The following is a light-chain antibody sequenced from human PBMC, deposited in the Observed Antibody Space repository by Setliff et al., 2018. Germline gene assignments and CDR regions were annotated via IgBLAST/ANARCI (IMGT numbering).Light chain of an antibody. CDR1: SSDVGGYKY. CDR2: EVT. J-gene: IGLJ1*01. Sequence: QSALAQPPSASGSPGHSVTISCTGTSSDVGGYKYVSWFQQHPGKAPKLMIYEVTKRPSGVPDRFSGSKSGNTASLTVSGLQAEDEADYYCISYAGSNNYVFGTGTKGTVL. CDR3: ISYAGSNNYV. V-gene: IGLV2-8*01.